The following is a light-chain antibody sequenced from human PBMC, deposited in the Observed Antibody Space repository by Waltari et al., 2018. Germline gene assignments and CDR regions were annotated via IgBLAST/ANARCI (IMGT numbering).Light chain of an antibody. V-gene: IGLV1-40*01. J-gene: IGLJ2*01. CDR3: QSYDSSLSGSVV. Sequence: QSVLTQPPSVSGAPGQRVTISCTGSSSNIGAGYDVHWYQQLPGTAPNLLIYSNSNRPSGVPDRFSGSKSGTSASRAITGLQAEDEADYYCQSYDSSLSGSVVFGGGTKLTVL. CDR2: SNS. CDR1: SSNIGAGYD.